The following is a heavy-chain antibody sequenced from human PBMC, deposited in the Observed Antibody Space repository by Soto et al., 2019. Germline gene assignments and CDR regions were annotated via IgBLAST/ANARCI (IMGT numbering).Heavy chain of an antibody. V-gene: IGHV2-5*02. CDR3: SWNDGFFDF. J-gene: IGHJ4*02. CDR2: IYWDDDK. Sequence: KESGPTLVEPTEALALTCSFSGFSLTKSPVGVGWFRQPPGKALEWLAVIYWDDDKRYNPSLKTRITLTKDTFRNQVALTMTDMEPKDTATYFSSWNDGFFDFWGQGFPVTVS. D-gene: IGHD1-1*01. CDR1: GFSLTKSPVG.